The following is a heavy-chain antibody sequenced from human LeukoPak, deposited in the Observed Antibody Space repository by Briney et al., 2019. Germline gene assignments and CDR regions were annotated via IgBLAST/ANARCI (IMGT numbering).Heavy chain of an antibody. CDR3: ARDRGGYCSGGSCYQFDY. V-gene: IGHV1-18*01. Sequence: ASVKVSCKASGYTFTSYGISWVRQAPGQGLEWMGWISAYNGNTNYAQKLQGRVTMTTDTSTSTAYMELRSLRSDDTAVYYCARDRGGYCSGGSCYQFDYWGQGTLVTVSS. J-gene: IGHJ4*02. CDR2: ISAYNGNT. CDR1: GYTFTSYG. D-gene: IGHD2-15*01.